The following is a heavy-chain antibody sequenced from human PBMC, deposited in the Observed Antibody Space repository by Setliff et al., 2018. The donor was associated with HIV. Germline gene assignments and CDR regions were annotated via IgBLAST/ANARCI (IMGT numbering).Heavy chain of an antibody. D-gene: IGHD3-22*01. V-gene: IGHV1-3*01. CDR2: INAGNGNT. CDR1: GYTFISYA. Sequence: ASVKVSCKASGYTFISYAMHWVRQAPGKRLEWMGWINAGNGNTKYSQKFQGRVTITRDTSAYTAYMELSSLRSEDTAVYYCAREGTPVYYYDRSENAFDIWGQGTMVTVSS. CDR3: AREGTPVYYYDRSENAFDI. J-gene: IGHJ3*02.